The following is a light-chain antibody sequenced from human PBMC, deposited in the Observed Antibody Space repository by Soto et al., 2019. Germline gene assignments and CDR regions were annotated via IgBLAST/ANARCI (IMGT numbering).Light chain of an antibody. Sequence: QAVVTKSSSASASLGSSVKLTCTLSSGHSSNIVAWHQQQPGKAPRYLMKVEGSGSYNKGSGVPDRFSGSSSGADRRLTISNLQSEDEADYYCETWDSDTRVFGGGTKLTVL. J-gene: IGLJ2*01. V-gene: IGLV4-60*03. CDR3: ETWDSDTRV. CDR1: SGHSSNI. CDR2: VEGSGSY.